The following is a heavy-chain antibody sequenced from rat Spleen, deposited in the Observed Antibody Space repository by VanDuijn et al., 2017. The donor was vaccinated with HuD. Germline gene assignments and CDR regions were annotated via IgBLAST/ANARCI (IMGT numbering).Heavy chain of an antibody. J-gene: IGHJ2*01. CDR1: GFTFSDYY. V-gene: IGHV5-22*01. D-gene: IGHD1-11*01. Sequence: EVQLVESGGGLVQPGRSMKLSCAASGFTFSDYYMAWVRQTPKKGLEWVASISYEGSGTYYGDSVKGRFTISRDNAKSTLYLQMDSLRSEDTATYYCARRHYGYTDYFDYWGQGVMVTVSS. CDR3: ARRHYGYTDYFDY. CDR2: ISYEGSGT.